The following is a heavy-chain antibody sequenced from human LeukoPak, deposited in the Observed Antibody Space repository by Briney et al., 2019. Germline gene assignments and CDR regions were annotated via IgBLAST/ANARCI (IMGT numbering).Heavy chain of an antibody. CDR2: ISTTSGNI. CDR1: GFSFSSYS. Sequence: GGSLRLSCAASGFSFSSYSMNWVRQAPGKGLEWVAAISTTSGNIYYADSVKGRFTISKDNAKNSLYLQMNSLRVEDTALYYCARRAPSHDFDDWGQGTLVTVSS. V-gene: IGHV3-21*01. J-gene: IGHJ4*02. CDR3: ARRAPSHDFDD.